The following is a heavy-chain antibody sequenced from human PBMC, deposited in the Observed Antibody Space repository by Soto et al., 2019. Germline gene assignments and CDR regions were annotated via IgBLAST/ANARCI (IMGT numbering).Heavy chain of an antibody. CDR2: IYHSGST. D-gene: IGHD6-6*01. J-gene: IGHJ3*01. V-gene: IGHV4-31*03. CDR1: GGSISSGGYY. CDR3: ARATSSSDAFDV. Sequence: LSLTCTVSGGSISSGGYYWSWIRQHPGKGLEWFGYIYHSGSTHYNPSLKSRTTISVDTSKNQFSLKLSSVTAADTAVYYCARATSSSDAFDVWAQGTTVTVSS.